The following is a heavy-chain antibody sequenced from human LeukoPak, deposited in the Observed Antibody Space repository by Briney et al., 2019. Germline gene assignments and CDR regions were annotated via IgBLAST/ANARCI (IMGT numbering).Heavy chain of an antibody. V-gene: IGHV3-73*01. Sequence: GGSLRLSCAASGFTFSGSAMHWVRQASGKGLEWVGRTRSKANSYATAYAASVKGRFTISRDDSKNTAYLQMNSLKTEDTAVYYCTRTHDYGDYVVSYYYYMDVWGKGTTVTVSS. CDR3: TRTHDYGDYVVSYYYYMDV. D-gene: IGHD4-17*01. CDR2: TRSKANSYAT. J-gene: IGHJ6*03. CDR1: GFTFSGSA.